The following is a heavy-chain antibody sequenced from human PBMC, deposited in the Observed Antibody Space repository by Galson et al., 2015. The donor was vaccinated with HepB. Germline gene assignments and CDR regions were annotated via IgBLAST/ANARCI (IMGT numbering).Heavy chain of an antibody. J-gene: IGHJ4*02. CDR3: ATRTTIFRETRGGLDY. D-gene: IGHD3-10*01. CDR2: IRSNTDGGTT. V-gene: IGHV3-15*07. Sequence: SLRLSCAASGFSFSDAWMHWVRQAPGKGLEWVGRIRSNTDGGTTNYVTPVEGRFTISREDSKNTLYLQMDRLRTEDTAVYYCATRTTIFRETRGGLDYWGQGTLVTVSS. CDR1: GFSFSDAW.